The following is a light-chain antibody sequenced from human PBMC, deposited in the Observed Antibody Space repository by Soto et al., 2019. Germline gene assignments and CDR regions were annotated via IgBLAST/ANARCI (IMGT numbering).Light chain of an antibody. CDR1: QSVSSTF. Sequence: DIVLTQSPGTLSLSPGERTPLSCRASQSVSSTFLAWYQQKPGQAPRLLIYGASSRATGIPDMFSGSGSGTDFTLTISRLEPEDFAVYYCQQHGRSQTVGGGTKVEIK. CDR2: GAS. V-gene: IGKV3-20*01. J-gene: IGKJ4*01. CDR3: QQHGRSQT.